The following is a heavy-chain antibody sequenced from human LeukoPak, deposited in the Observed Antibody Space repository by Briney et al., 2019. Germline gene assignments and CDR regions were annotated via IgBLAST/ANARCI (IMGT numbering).Heavy chain of an antibody. Sequence: GGSLRLSSATSGIPFSSYGMHWGRQVPGKGLEVVAFLRYDGSNKYYADSVKGRFTISRDNSKNTLYLQMNSLRAEDTAVYYCAKTTDNYYYYYMDVWGKGTTVTVSS. CDR2: LRYDGSNK. J-gene: IGHJ6*03. D-gene: IGHD4-17*01. CDR3: AKTTDNYYYYYMDV. V-gene: IGHV3-30*02. CDR1: GIPFSSYG.